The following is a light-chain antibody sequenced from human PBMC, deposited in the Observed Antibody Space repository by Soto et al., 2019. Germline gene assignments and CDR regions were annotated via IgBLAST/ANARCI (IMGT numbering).Light chain of an antibody. CDR1: SSDIGGYNY. J-gene: IGLJ1*01. V-gene: IGLV2-14*01. CDR3: CSCTSNTSYV. CDR2: DVS. Sequence: QSVLTQPASVSGSPGQSITISCTGTSSDIGGYNYVSWYQQLPGKAPKLLIHDVSNRPSGVSHRFSGSKSGNTASLTISGLQAEDEADYSCCSCTSNTSYVFGPGTKLTVL.